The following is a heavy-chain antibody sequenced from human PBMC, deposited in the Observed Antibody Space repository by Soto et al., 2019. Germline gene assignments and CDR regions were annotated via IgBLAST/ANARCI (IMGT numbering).Heavy chain of an antibody. CDR3: AREGDVFDYDSSGYYPDAFDI. V-gene: IGHV3-30-3*01. D-gene: IGHD3-22*01. CDR1: GFTFSSYA. J-gene: IGHJ3*02. Sequence: GGSLRLSCAASGFTFSSYAMHWVRQAPGKGLEWVAVISYDGSNKYYADSVKGRFTISRDNSKNTLYLQMNSLRAEDTAVYYCAREGDVFDYDSSGYYPDAFDIWGQGTMVTVSS. CDR2: ISYDGSNK.